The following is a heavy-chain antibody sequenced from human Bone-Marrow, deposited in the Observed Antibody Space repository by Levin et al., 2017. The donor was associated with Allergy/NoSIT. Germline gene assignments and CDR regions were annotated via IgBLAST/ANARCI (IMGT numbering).Heavy chain of an antibody. CDR3: AKDNHYYISSDYYYYFDY. Sequence: GGSLRLSCEASGFTFSTYWMSWVRQAPGKGLEWVANIKQDGSEINYVDPVKGRFTISRDNAKSSLYLQMNSLRVEDTAVYFCAKDNHYYISSDYYYYFDYWGQGALVTVSS. V-gene: IGHV3-7*04. CDR2: IKQDGSEI. CDR1: GFTFSTYW. J-gene: IGHJ4*02. D-gene: IGHD3-22*01.